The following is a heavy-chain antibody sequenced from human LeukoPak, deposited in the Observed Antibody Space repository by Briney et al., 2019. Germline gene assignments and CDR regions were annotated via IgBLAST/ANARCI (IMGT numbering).Heavy chain of an antibody. CDR3: ARVEGGGISDFDY. V-gene: IGHV3-7*01. Sequence: PGGSLRLSCAASGFTFSSYWMSWVRQAPGKGLEWVANIKQDGSEKYYVDSVKSRFTISRDNAKNSLYLQMNSLRAEDTAVYYCARVEGGGISDFDYWGQGTLVTVSS. D-gene: IGHD3-16*02. J-gene: IGHJ4*02. CDR1: GFTFSSYW. CDR2: IKQDGSEK.